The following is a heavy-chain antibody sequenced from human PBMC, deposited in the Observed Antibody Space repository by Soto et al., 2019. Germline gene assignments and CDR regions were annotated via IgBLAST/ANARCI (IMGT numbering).Heavy chain of an antibody. CDR3: ARDSLLDYSDSSGQDF. J-gene: IGHJ4*02. V-gene: IGHV3-11*06. CDR1: GFTFRDYY. D-gene: IGHD3-22*01. CDR2: ISSSSTYT. Sequence: GGSLRLSCAASGFTFRDYYMTWVRQAPGKGLDWISYISSSSTYTKYADSVKGRFTISRDNAKNSLYLQMNSLRAEDTAVYYCARDSLLDYSDSSGQDFWGQGTLVTVSS.